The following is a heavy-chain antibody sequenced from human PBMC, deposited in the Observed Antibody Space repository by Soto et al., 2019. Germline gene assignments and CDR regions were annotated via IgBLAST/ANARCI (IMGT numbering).Heavy chain of an antibody. Sequence: SENLSLTSAVYGGSFSGHSWTWIRQSPGKGLEWIGDINHSGRVNYSPSLKSRVTISLDTSKNQFSLTLSAVTAADTAMYYCSTRAYDTNCYYRFDPWVQVSLVT. V-gene: IGHV4-34*01. CDR1: GGSFSGHS. D-gene: IGHD3-22*01. CDR2: INHSGRV. J-gene: IGHJ5*01. CDR3: STRAYDTNCYYRFDP.